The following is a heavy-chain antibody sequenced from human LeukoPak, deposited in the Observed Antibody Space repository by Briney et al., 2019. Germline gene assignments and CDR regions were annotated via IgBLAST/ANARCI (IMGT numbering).Heavy chain of an antibody. V-gene: IGHV1-2*02. J-gene: IGHJ4*02. CDR1: GYTFTGYY. D-gene: IGHD3-3*01. Sequence: ASVKVSCKASGYTFTGYYMHWVRQAPGQGLEWMGWINPNSGGPLYAQKFQGRVTMTWDTSISTTYMELRGLRSDDTAVYYCARGGNSVFGVVDYWGQGTLVTVSS. CDR2: INPNSGGP. CDR3: ARGGNSVFGVVDY.